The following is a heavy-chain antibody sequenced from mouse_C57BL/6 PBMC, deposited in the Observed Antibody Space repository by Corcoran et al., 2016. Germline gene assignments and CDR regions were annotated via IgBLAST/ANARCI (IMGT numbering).Heavy chain of an antibody. J-gene: IGHJ4*01. CDR3: ARGEGDAMDY. V-gene: IGHV9-3*01. CDR1: GYTFTTYG. Sequence: QIQLVQSGPELKKPGETVKISCKASGYTFTTYGMSWVKQAPGKGLKWMGWINTYSGVPTYADDFKGRFAFSLETSASTAYLQINNLKNEDTATYFCARGEGDAMDYWGQGTSVTVSS. CDR2: INTYSGVP.